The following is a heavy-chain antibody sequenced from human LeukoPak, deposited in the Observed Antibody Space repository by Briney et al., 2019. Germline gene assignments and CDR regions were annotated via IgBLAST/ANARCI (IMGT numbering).Heavy chain of an antibody. CDR2: ISHDASDE. J-gene: IGHJ4*02. Sequence: GGSLRLSCTASGFSFSGYGMHWVRQAPGKGLEWLAVISHDASDEYYTDSVKGRFTISRDNAKNMIYLQMISLRAEDTAVYYCVKALVGQTSGYWGQGTRVTVST. D-gene: IGHD1-26*01. V-gene: IGHV3-30*18. CDR3: VKALVGQTSGY. CDR1: GFSFSGYG.